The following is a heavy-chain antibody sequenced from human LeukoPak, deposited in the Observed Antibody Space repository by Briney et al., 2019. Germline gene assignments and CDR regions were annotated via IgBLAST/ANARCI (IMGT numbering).Heavy chain of an antibody. CDR1: GFTFSSYS. CDR2: ISSSSSYI. J-gene: IGHJ3*02. Sequence: PGGSLRLSCAASGFTFSSYSMNWVRQAPGKGLEWVSSISSSSSYIYYADSVKGRFTISRDNAKNSLYLQMNSLRAEDTAVYYCTRGHRSYPDAFDIWGQGTMVTVSS. CDR3: TRGHRSYPDAFDI. D-gene: IGHD1-26*01. V-gene: IGHV3-21*01.